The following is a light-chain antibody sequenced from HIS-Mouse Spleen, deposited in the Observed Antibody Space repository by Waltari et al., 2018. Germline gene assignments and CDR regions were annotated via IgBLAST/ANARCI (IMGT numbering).Light chain of an antibody. V-gene: IGLV2-23*01. J-gene: IGLJ3*02. CDR3: CSYAGSSTWV. CDR2: EGS. CDR1: SSDVGSYNL. Sequence: QSALTQPASVSGSPGQSITISCTGTSSDVGSYNLFPCYQQHPGKAPKLMIYEGSKRPSGVSNRFSGSKSGNTASLTISGLQAEDEADYYCCSYAGSSTWVFGGGTKLTVL.